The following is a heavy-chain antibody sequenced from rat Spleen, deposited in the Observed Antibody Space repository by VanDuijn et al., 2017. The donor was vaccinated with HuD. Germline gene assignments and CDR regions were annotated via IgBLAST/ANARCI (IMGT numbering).Heavy chain of an antibody. CDR2: VSYRDNT. Sequence: EVQLQESGPGLVKPSQSLSLTCSVTGYSITSYYWGWIRKFPGNKMEWMGFVSYRDNTSYNPSLKSRIPITRDISKNQFFLQVNSVTSEDTATYYCAMSGYYSSYTRLMDAWGQGASVTVSS. V-gene: IGHV3-1*01. CDR3: AMSGYYSSYTRLMDA. CDR1: GYSITSYY. J-gene: IGHJ4*01. D-gene: IGHD1-2*01.